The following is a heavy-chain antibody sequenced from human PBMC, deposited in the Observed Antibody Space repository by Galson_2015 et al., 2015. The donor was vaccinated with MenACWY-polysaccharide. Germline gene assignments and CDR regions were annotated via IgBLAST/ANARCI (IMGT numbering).Heavy chain of an antibody. J-gene: IGHJ4*02. CDR2: VYRDGTT. CDR3: AGGYFRFED. CDR1: GLTVSSTF. V-gene: IGHV3-53*01. Sequence: SLRLSCAASGLTVSSTFMSWVRQAPGKGLEWVSVVYRDGTTYHADSVKGRFTISRDNSKNTLHLQMNSLRAEDTAVYYCAGGYFRFEDWGQGTLVTVSS. D-gene: IGHD3-22*01.